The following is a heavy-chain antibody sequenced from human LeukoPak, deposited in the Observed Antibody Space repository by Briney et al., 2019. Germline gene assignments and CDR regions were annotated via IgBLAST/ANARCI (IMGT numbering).Heavy chain of an antibody. CDR3: AREGNIPAGDWFDP. J-gene: IGHJ5*02. CDR2: IIPIFGTA. Sequence: SVKVSCKASGGTFSSYAISWVRQAPGQGLEWMGGIIPIFGTANYAQKFQGRVTITADKSTSTAYMELSSLRSEDTAVYYCAREGNIPAGDWFDPWGQGTLVTVSS. D-gene: IGHD2-21*01. V-gene: IGHV1-69*06. CDR1: GGTFSSYA.